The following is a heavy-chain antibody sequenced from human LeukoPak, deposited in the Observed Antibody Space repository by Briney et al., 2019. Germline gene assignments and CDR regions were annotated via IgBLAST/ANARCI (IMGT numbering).Heavy chain of an antibody. V-gene: IGHV3-11*01. D-gene: IGHD5-18*01. Sequence: GGSLRLSCAASGFTFSDYYMSWIRQAPGKGLEWVSYISSSGSTIYYADSVKGRFTISRDNAKNSLCLQMNSLRAEDTAVYYCARGGGRGYSYGLEDYYGMDVWGQGTTVTVSS. J-gene: IGHJ6*02. CDR3: ARGGGRGYSYGLEDYYGMDV. CDR1: GFTFSDYY. CDR2: ISSSGSTI.